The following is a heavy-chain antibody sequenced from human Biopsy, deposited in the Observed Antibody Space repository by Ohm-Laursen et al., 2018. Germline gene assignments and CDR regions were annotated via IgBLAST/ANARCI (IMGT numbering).Heavy chain of an antibody. CDR2: INPSGGST. CDR3: ARDRIGGRGDPPDH. CDR1: GYTFITYY. J-gene: IGHJ4*02. Sequence: SVNVSCKAFGYTFITYYVNWVRQAPGQGLEWMGKINPSGGSTSYAQKFQGRVTMTRDTSTTTVYMELSSLRSEDTAVYYCARDRIGGRGDPPDHWGQGTLVTVSS. D-gene: IGHD3-10*01. V-gene: IGHV1-46*01.